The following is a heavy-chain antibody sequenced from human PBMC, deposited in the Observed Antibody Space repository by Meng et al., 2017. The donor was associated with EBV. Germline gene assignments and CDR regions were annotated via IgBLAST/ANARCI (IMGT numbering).Heavy chain of an antibody. V-gene: IGHV1-69*01. CDR1: GGHFSSYA. D-gene: IGHD2-15*01. J-gene: IGHJ5*02. Sequence: QGQLVQSGAGVKKPGSSVKVSCKASGGHFSSYAISWVRQAPGQGLEWMGGIIPIFGTANYAQKFQGRVTITADESTSTAYMELSSLRSEDTAVYYCARDALGYCSGGSCPYNWFDPWGQGTLVTVSS. CDR2: IIPIFGTA. CDR3: ARDALGYCSGGSCPYNWFDP.